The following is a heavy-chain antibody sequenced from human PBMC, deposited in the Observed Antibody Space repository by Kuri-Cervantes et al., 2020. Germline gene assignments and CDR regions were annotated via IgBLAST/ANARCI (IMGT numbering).Heavy chain of an antibody. V-gene: IGHV3-30*02. CDR2: IWYDGSNK. CDR3: AKVASEGYSYGDDAFDI. D-gene: IGHD5-18*01. Sequence: GESLKISCAASGFSFSSYGMPWVRQAPGKGLARVAVIWYDGSNKYYADSVKGRFNISRDNSKNTLYLQMNSLRAEDTAVYYCAKVASEGYSYGDDAFDIWGQGTMVTVSS. J-gene: IGHJ3*02. CDR1: GFSFSSYG.